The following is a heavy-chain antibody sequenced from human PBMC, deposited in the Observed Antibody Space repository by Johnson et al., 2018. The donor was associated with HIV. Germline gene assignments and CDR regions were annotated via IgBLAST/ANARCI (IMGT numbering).Heavy chain of an antibody. CDR2: IRYDGTNK. CDR3: AKVGGRHDYGDYLGAFDI. D-gene: IGHD4-17*01. V-gene: IGHV3-30*02. Sequence: QVQLVESGGGVVQPGGSLRLSCETSGFTLSSYDMHWVRQAPGKGLEWVAFIRYDGTNKHFADSVKGRFTISRDNSKNTLYLQMNSLRAEDTAVYYCAKVGGRHDYGDYLGAFDIWGQGTMVTVSS. CDR1: GFTLSSYD. J-gene: IGHJ3*02.